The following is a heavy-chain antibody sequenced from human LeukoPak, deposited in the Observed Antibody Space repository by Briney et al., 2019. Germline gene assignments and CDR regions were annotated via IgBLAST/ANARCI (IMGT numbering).Heavy chain of an antibody. CDR1: GGSISSYY. J-gene: IGHJ5*02. CDR3: ARSYCSSTSCRGFTPRGWFDP. V-gene: IGHV4-4*07. D-gene: IGHD2-2*01. CDR2: IYTSGST. Sequence: NPSETLSLTCAVSGGSISSYYWSWIRQPAGKGLEWIGRIYTSGSTNYNPSLKSRVTMSVDTSKNQFSLKLSSVTAADTAVYYCARSYCSSTSCRGFTPRGWFDPWGQGTLVTVSS.